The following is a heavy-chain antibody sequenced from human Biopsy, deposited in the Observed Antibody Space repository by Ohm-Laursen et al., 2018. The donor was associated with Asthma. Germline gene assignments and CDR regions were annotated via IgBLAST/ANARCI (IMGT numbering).Heavy chain of an antibody. J-gene: IGHJ4*01. D-gene: IGHD3-22*01. V-gene: IGHV3-21*04. CDR2: ISGLSRYK. Sequence: SLRLSCAASGFDFSGYTMTWVRQAPGKGLEWVSSISGLSRYKYYSDSLKGRFTISRDNAKNSLYLQMQSLRPEDTAFYYCAKSADYYDSTDYLDFWGRGTLVTVSS. CDR3: AKSADYYDSTDYLDF. CDR1: GFDFSGYT.